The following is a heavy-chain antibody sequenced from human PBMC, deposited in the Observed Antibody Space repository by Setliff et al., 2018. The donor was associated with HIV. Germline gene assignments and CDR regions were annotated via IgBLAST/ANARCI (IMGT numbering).Heavy chain of an antibody. Sequence: PSETLSLTCTVSGGSISSGGHYWNWIRQPAGRGLEWIGHVYTSGSASYNPPLKSRVTISIDTSKNQFSLQLSSVTAADTAVYYCARGGRRITIFGVVPYYMDVWGKGTTVTVS. J-gene: IGHJ6*03. V-gene: IGHV4-61*09. D-gene: IGHD3-3*01. CDR3: ARGGRRITIFGVVPYYMDV. CDR2: VYTSGSA. CDR1: GGSISSGGHY.